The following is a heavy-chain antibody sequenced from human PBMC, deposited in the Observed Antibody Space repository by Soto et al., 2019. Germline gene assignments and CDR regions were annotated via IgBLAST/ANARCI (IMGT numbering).Heavy chain of an antibody. J-gene: IGHJ3*02. D-gene: IGHD3-3*01. CDR3: ARGGGVGVAGSAAFDM. CDR2: INPATGAA. V-gene: IGHV1-2*02. CDR1: GYPVTAYY. Sequence: QLHLVQSGAVVKKPGASVTVSCSASGYPVTAYYMHWVRQAPGRGLEWMGGINPATGAAKYTQTFQGRVTMTRDTSTGTGFMELSRLTSGDTAGFYCARGGGVGVAGSAAFDMWGQGTLVTVSS.